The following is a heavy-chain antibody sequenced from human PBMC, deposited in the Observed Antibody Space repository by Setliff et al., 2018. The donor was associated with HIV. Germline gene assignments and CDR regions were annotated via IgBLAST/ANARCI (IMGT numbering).Heavy chain of an antibody. CDR3: ARDPAMSGWALAD. V-gene: IGHV3-23*01. CDR1: GFTFTDYA. D-gene: IGHD6-19*01. Sequence: GGSLRLSCAASGFTFTDYAMTWVRQAPGKGLEWVSGISGGGDDTSDADSVKGRFTISRDNSKNTVYLQMNSLRADDTAVYYCARDPAMSGWALADWGQGTQVTVSS. J-gene: IGHJ4*02. CDR2: ISGGGDDT.